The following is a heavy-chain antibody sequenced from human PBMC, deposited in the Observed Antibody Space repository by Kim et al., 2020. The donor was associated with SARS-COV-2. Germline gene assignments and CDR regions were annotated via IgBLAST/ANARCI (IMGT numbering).Heavy chain of an antibody. D-gene: IGHD5-12*01. J-gene: IGHJ2*01. CDR2: IWYDGSNK. V-gene: IGHV3-33*01. Sequence: GGSLRLSCAASGFTFRSYGMHWVRQAPGKGLEWVAVIWYDGSNKYYADSVKGRFTISRDNPKNTLYLQMNSMRAEDTAVYYCARASNGYDDWYFDLWGRG. CDR1: GFTFRSYG. CDR3: ARASNGYDDWYFDL.